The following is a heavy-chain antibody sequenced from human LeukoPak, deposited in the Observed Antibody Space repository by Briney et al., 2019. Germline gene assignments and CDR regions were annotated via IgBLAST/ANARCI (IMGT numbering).Heavy chain of an antibody. J-gene: IGHJ4*02. Sequence: PGGSLRLSCAASGFTFSSYAMSWVRQAPGKGLEWVSAIGGSGGSTYYADSVKGRFTISRDNSKNTLYLQMNSLRAEDTAVYYCAKSKKDGMVRGVYYFDYWGQGTLVTVSS. CDR2: IGGSGGST. D-gene: IGHD3-10*01. CDR1: GFTFSSYA. V-gene: IGHV3-23*01. CDR3: AKSKKDGMVRGVYYFDY.